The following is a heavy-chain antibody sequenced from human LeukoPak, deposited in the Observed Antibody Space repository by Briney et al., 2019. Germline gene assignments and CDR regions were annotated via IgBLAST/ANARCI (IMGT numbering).Heavy chain of an antibody. CDR1: GGTFSSYA. V-gene: IGHV1-69*04. D-gene: IGHD2-15*01. CDR3: ARAQCSGGSCYLPVNYYGMDV. J-gene: IGHJ6*02. Sequence: ASVKVSCKASGGTFSSYAISWVRQAPGQGLEWMGRITPILGIANYAQKFQGRVTITADKSTSTAYMELSSLRSEDTAVYYCARAQCSGGSCYLPVNYYGMDVWGQGTTVTVSS. CDR2: ITPILGIA.